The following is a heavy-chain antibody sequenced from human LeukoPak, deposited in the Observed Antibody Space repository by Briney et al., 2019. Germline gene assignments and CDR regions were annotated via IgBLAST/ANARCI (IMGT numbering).Heavy chain of an antibody. CDR2: ISGSGGST. Sequence: GGSLRLSCAASGFTFSSYAMSWVRQAPGKGLEWVSAISGSGGSTYYADSVKGGFTISRDNSKNTLYMQMNSLRAEDTAVYYCAKRSGYSSYYYYMDVWGKGTTVTVSS. D-gene: IGHD3-3*01. J-gene: IGHJ6*03. CDR3: AKRSGYSSYYYYMDV. CDR1: GFTFSSYA. V-gene: IGHV3-23*01.